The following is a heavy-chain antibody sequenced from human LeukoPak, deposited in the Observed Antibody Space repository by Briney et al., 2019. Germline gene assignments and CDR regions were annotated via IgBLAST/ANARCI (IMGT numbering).Heavy chain of an antibody. V-gene: IGHV1-46*01. J-gene: IGHJ6*02. D-gene: IGHD6-19*01. Sequence: ASVKVSCKASGYTFTSYYMHWVRQAPGQGLEWMGIINPSGGSTSYAQKFQGRVTMTRDTSTGTVYMELSSLRSEDTAVYYCARDQSDSSGWHGGSHGYYYYGMDVWGQGTTVTVSS. CDR3: ARDQSDSSGWHGGSHGYYYYGMDV. CDR2: INPSGGST. CDR1: GYTFTSYY.